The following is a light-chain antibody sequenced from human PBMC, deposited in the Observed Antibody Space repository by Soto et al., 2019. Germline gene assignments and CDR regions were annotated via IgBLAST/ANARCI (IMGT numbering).Light chain of an antibody. V-gene: IGLV1-44*01. J-gene: IGLJ1*01. CDR3: AAWDDSMNGYV. CDR2: TNN. Sequence: QSVLTQPPSASGTPGQRVIISCSGSSFNIGSNTVNWYQHLPGTTPKLLIHTNNQWPSGVPDRFSGSKSGTSASLTISGLQSEDEADYCCAAWDDSMNGYVXGTGTKVTV. CDR1: SFNIGSNT.